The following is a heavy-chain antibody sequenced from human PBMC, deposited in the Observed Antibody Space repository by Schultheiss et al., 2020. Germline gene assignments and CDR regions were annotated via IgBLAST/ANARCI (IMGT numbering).Heavy chain of an antibody. Sequence: SQTLSLTCTVSGGSISSYYWSWIRQPPGKGLEWIGQVYYSGSTYYNPSLKSRVTISVDTSKNQFSLKLRSVTAADTAVYYCARLSVLMVYDDPLSSGWYGDAFDIWGQGTMVTVSS. CDR1: GGSISSYY. CDR2: VYYSGST. CDR3: ARLSVLMVYDDPLSSGWYGDAFDI. J-gene: IGHJ3*02. V-gene: IGHV4-59*08. D-gene: IGHD2-8*01.